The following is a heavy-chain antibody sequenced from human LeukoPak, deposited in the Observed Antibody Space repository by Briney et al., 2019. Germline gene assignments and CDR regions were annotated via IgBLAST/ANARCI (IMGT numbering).Heavy chain of an antibody. V-gene: IGHV5-51*01. J-gene: IGHJ5*02. Sequence: GESLKISCKGSGYSFSNYWIAWVRQMPGKGLEWMGIIHPGDSDTRYRPSFQGHFTMSADKPINTAYLQWSSLKASDSAIYYCARHGSVGALYSWFDPWGQGTLVTVSS. CDR3: ARHGSVGALYSWFDP. CDR2: IHPGDSDT. D-gene: IGHD1-26*01. CDR1: GYSFSNYW.